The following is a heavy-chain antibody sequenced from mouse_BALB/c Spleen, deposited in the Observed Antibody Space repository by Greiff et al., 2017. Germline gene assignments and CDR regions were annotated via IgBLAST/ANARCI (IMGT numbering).Heavy chain of an antibody. J-gene: IGHJ3*01. CDR1: GFTFSSFG. CDR3: ARPPFAY. CDR2: ISSGSSTI. Sequence: EVKVVESGGGLVQPGGSRKLSCAASGFTFSSFGMHWVRQAPEKGLEWVAYISSGSSTIYYADTVKGRFTISRDNPKNTLFLQMTSLRSEDTAMYYCARPPFAYWGQGTLVTVSA. V-gene: IGHV5-17*02.